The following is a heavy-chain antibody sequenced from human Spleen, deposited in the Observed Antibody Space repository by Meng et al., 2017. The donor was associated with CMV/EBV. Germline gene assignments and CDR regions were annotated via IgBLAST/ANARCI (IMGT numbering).Heavy chain of an antibody. CDR3: AREAGYSSGWYYYYGMDV. CDR2: INSDGSST. J-gene: IGHJ6*02. CDR1: GFTFSSYW. Sequence: GESLKISCAASGFTFSSYWMHWVRQAPGKGLVWVSRINSDGSSTSYADSVKGRFTISRDNAKNSLYLQMNSLRAEDTAVYYCAREAGYSSGWYYYYGMDVWGQGTTVTVSS. D-gene: IGHD6-19*01. V-gene: IGHV3-74*01.